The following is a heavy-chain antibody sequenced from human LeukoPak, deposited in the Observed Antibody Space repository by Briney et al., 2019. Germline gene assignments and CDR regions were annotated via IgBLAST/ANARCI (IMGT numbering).Heavy chain of an antibody. V-gene: IGHV3-21*01. Sequence: GGSLRLSCVVSGFSFSSHSMNWVRQAPGKGLEWVSFISDSSSYIYYAASVKGRFTISRDNAKNSLFLQMNSLRAEDTAVYYCARDRAAADWGQGTLVTVSS. CDR1: GFSFSSHS. D-gene: IGHD6-13*01. CDR2: ISDSSSYI. J-gene: IGHJ4*02. CDR3: ARDRAAAD.